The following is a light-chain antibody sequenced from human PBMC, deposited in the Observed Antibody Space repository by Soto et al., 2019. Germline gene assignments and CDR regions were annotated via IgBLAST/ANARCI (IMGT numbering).Light chain of an antibody. CDR3: SAYTVSRTYV. CDR2: NVY. CDR1: SGDVGAYNF. Sequence: QSALTQPASVSGSPGQSITISCTGTSGDVGAYNFVSWHQQHPGKAPKLMIYNVYDRPSGIPYRFSGSKSGNTASLTISGLQGEDEADYYCSAYTVSRTYVFGTGTKVTVL. J-gene: IGLJ1*01. V-gene: IGLV2-14*03.